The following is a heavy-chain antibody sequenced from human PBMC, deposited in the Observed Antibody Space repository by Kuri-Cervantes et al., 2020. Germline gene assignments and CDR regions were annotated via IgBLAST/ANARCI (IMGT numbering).Heavy chain of an antibody. CDR1: GFTFSSNT. Sequence: ETLSLTCAASGFTFSSNTMNWVRQAPGKGLEWVSSISSGSAYVYYADSVKDRFTISRDNAKNSLYLQMNSLRAEDTAVYYCSRDPRSLDYWGQGTLVTVSS. V-gene: IGHV3-21*04. J-gene: IGHJ4*02. CDR3: SRDPRSLDY. CDR2: ISSGSAYV.